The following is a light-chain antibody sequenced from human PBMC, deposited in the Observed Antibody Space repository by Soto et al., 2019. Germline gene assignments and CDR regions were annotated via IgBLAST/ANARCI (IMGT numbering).Light chain of an antibody. V-gene: IGKV1-12*01. J-gene: IGKJ4*01. CDR2: AAS. CDR3: QQADTFPLT. CDR1: QGISSW. Sequence: DIQMTQSPSSVSASVGDRVTITCRASQGISSWVAWYQQKPGKAPNLLIYAASSLQSGVPSRFSGSGSGTEFTLTISSLQPEDFATYYCQQADTFPLTFGGGPKVDIK.